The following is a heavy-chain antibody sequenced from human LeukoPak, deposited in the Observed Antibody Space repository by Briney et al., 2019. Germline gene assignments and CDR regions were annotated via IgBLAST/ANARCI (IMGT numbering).Heavy chain of an antibody. V-gene: IGHV4-59*01. CDR3: ASLTPRGPFHY. CDR1: GGSISSYY. Sequence: SETLSLTCTVSGGSISSYYWNWIRQPPGKGLEWIGFVSYSGSTNYNPSLQSRVTMSVDTSKNRCSLKLTSVTAADTAVYYCASLTPRGPFHYWGQGILVTVSS. J-gene: IGHJ4*02. CDR2: VSYSGST. D-gene: IGHD1-14*01.